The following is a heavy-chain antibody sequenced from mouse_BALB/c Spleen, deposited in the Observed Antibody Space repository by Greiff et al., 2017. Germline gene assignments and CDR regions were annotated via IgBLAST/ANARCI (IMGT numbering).Heavy chain of an antibody. CDR2: IYPGDGDT. J-gene: IGHJ4*01. CDR3: ARRYVSADAMDY. D-gene: IGHD2-10*02. V-gene: IGHV1-82*01. Sequence: VQLQQSGPELVKPGASVKISCKASGYAFSSSWMNWVKQRPGQGLEWIGRIYPGDGDTNYNGKFKGKATLTADKSSSTAYMQLSSLTSVDSAVYFCARRYVSADAMDYWGQGTSVTVSS. CDR1: GYAFSSSW.